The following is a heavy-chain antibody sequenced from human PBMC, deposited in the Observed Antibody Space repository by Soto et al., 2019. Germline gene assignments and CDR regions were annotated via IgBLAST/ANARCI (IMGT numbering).Heavy chain of an antibody. Sequence: PWGSLRLSCVASGFTFIDYAITFFRQAPGKGLEWVATISATGGNIEYTDSLKGRFTISRDNSKNTLYLQLNGLTSDDTAVHYCAKVAGGLGYFDLWGRGTLVTVSS. V-gene: IGHV3-23*01. CDR3: AKVAGGLGYFDL. CDR2: ISATGGNI. D-gene: IGHD3-16*01. J-gene: IGHJ2*01. CDR1: GFTFIDYA.